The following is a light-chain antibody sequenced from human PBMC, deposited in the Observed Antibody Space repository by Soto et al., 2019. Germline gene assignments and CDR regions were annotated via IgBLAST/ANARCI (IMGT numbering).Light chain of an antibody. J-gene: IGLJ1*01. CDR3: SSYTSSSTYV. Sequence: QSDLTQAASVSGSPGQSITISCTGTSSDVGGYNFVSWYQQHPGKAPKLMIYDLSNRPSGVSNRFSGSKSGNTASLTISGLQAEDEADYYCSSYTSSSTYVFGTGTKVTVL. V-gene: IGLV2-14*01. CDR1: SSDVGGYNF. CDR2: DLS.